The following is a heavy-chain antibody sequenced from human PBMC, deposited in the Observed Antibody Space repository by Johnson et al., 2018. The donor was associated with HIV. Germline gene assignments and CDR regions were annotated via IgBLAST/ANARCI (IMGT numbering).Heavy chain of an antibody. V-gene: IGHV3-20*04. CDR2: INWNGGST. CDR1: GFTFDDYG. CDR3: ARDQWIQLWRDAFDI. D-gene: IGHD5-18*01. Sequence: VQLVESGGGLVKPGRSLRLSCAASGFTFDDYGMSWVRQAPGKGLEWVSGINWNGGSTGYADSVKGRFTISRDNAKNSLYLQMNSLRAEDTAVYYCARDQWIQLWRDAFDIWGQGTMVSVSS. J-gene: IGHJ3*02.